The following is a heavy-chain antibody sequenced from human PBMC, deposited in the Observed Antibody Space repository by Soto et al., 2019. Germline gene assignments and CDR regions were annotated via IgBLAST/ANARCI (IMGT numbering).Heavy chain of an antibody. D-gene: IGHD3-22*01. J-gene: IGHJ4*02. Sequence: PSETLSLTCTVSGGSISSYYWSWIRQPPGKGLEWIGYIYYSGSTNYNPSLKSRVTISVDTSKNQFSLKPSSVTAADTAVYYCAGGVYDSSGYYGYYFDYWGQGTLVTVSS. CDR3: AGGVYDSSGYYGYYFDY. CDR2: IYYSGST. CDR1: GGSISSYY. V-gene: IGHV4-59*01.